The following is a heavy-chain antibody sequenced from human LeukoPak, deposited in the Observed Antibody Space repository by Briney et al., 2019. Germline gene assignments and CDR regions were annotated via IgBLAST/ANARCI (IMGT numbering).Heavy chain of an antibody. V-gene: IGHV1-69*06. CDR3: AARRVGAVAGTLGLLDY. J-gene: IGHJ4*02. Sequence: SVKVSCKASGGTFSSYAISWVRQAPGQGLEWMGGIIPIFGTANYAQKFQGRVTMTEDTSTDTAYMELSSLRSEDTAVYYCAARRVGAVAGTLGLLDYWGQGTLVTVSS. D-gene: IGHD6-19*01. CDR2: IIPIFGTA. CDR1: GGTFSSYA.